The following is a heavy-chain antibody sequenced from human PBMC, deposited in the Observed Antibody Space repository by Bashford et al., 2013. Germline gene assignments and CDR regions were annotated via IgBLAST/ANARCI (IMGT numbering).Heavy chain of an antibody. Sequence: VRQAPGKGLECVAIVYNGGKTYYAESVKGRFTISRDYSTETLYLQMNSLRAEDSAVYFCARDTLTASFDAKYSEYWGRGTLVTVSS. D-gene: IGHD2-21*02. CDR2: VYNGGKT. J-gene: IGHJ4*02. CDR3: ARDTLTASFDAKYSEY. V-gene: IGHV3-66*01.